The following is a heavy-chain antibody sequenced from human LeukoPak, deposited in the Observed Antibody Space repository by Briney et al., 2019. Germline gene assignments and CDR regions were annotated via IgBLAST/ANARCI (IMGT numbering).Heavy chain of an antibody. CDR1: GFTFSSYW. Sequence: SGGSLRLSCAASGFTFSSYWMSWVRQAPGKGLEWVANIKQDGSEKYYVDSVKGRFTISRDNAKNSLYLQMNSLRAEDTAVYYCARDPAGYCSSTSCYVYYWGQGTLVTVSS. J-gene: IGHJ4*02. CDR2: IKQDGSEK. D-gene: IGHD2-2*01. CDR3: ARDPAGYCSSTSCYVYY. V-gene: IGHV3-7*01.